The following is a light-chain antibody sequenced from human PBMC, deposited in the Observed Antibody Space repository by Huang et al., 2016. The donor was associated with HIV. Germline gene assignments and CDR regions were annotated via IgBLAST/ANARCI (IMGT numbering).Light chain of an antibody. CDR1: QGISNS. J-gene: IGKJ1*01. Sequence: DIQMTQSPSSLSASVGDRVTITCRASQGISNSLAWYQKKPGKVPKLLIYAASTLQAGVPSRFSGSGSGTDFTLTISSLQPEDVATYYCQKYNSAPWTFGQGTKVEIK. V-gene: IGKV1-27*01. CDR2: AAS. CDR3: QKYNSAPWT.